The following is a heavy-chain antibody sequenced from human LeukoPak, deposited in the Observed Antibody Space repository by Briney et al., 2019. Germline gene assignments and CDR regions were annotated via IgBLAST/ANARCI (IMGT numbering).Heavy chain of an antibody. CDR3: AKGPNYDILTGWRKTYNGFDI. CDR1: GFTFSRYA. Sequence: PGGSLRLSCAASGFTFSRYAMHWVRQAPGKGLEWVAVISYDGSNKYYADSVKGRFTISRDNSKNTLYLQMNSLRAEDTAVYYCAKGPNYDILTGWRKTYNGFDIWGQGTKVTVSS. CDR2: ISYDGSNK. J-gene: IGHJ3*02. D-gene: IGHD3-9*01. V-gene: IGHV3-30*04.